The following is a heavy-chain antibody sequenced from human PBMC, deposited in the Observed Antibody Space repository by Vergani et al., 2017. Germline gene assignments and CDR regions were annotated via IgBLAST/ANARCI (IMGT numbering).Heavy chain of an antibody. D-gene: IGHD3-9*01. J-gene: IGHJ6*03. CDR1: GFTFSSYA. Sequence: EVQMLESGGGLIQPGGSLRLSCAASGFTFSSYAMTWVRQDPGKGLEWVSGISGSGGSTPYADSVKGRFTISRDNSKNTLYLQMNSLRAEDTAVYYCAKGDRYFDESFYSYMDVWGKGP. V-gene: IGHV3-23*01. CDR2: ISGSGGST. CDR3: AKGDRYFDESFYSYMDV.